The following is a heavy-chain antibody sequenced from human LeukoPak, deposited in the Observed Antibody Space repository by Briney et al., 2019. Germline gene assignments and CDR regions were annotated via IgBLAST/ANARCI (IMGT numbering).Heavy chain of an antibody. CDR1: GFTFSTYA. V-gene: IGHV3-23*01. CDR2: ISGSADSK. D-gene: IGHD1-7*01. CDR3: AKDRARGGTTDFDY. Sequence: PGGSLRLSCAASGFTFSTYAMSWVRQAPGKGLEWVSAISGSADSKYYADSVKGQFAISRDNSKNTLYLQMNSLRAEDTAVYFCAKDRARGGTTDFDYWGQGTLVTVSS. J-gene: IGHJ4*02.